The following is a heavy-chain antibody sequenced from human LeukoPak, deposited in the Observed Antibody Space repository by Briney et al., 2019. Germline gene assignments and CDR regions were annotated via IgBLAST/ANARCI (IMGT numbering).Heavy chain of an antibody. CDR1: GFTFSSYA. CDR2: ISGSGSST. D-gene: IGHD6-13*01. J-gene: IGHJ4*02. CDR3: AKKSIMGDSSTWYYFDY. Sequence: HPGGSLRLSCAASGFTFSSYAMSWVRQAPGKGLEWVSGISGSGSSTYYADSVNGRFTISRDNSKNTLYLQMNSLRAEDTAVYYCAKKSIMGDSSTWYYFDYWGQGTLVTVSS. V-gene: IGHV3-23*01.